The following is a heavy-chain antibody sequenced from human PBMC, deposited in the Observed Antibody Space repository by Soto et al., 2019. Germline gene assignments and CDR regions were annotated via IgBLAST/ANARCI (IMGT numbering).Heavy chain of an antibody. CDR2: IYDSGIT. Sequence: PSETLSLTCTVSGGSISSYHWYWIRQPPGKGLEWIGYIYDSGITNYNPSLKSRVTISVDTSKNQFSLKLSSVTAADTAVYFCARDQWLWFGEVSSYYGMDVWGQGTTVTVSS. J-gene: IGHJ6*02. CDR1: GGSISSYH. V-gene: IGHV4-59*01. CDR3: ARDQWLWFGEVSSYYGMDV. D-gene: IGHD3-10*01.